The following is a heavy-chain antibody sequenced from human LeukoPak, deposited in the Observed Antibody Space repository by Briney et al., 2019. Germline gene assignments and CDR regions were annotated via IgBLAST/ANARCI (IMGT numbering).Heavy chain of an antibody. CDR2: ISSSSSYI. D-gene: IGHD3-3*01. V-gene: IGHV3-21*04. J-gene: IGHJ4*02. CDR1: GFIFSSYS. Sequence: GGSLRLSCAASGFIFSSYSMNWVRQAPGKGLEWVSSISSSSSYIYYADSVKGRFTISRDNSKNTLYLQMNSLRAEDTAVYYCAKMPAPYYDFWSGYPAAYFDYWGQGTLVTASS. CDR3: AKMPAPYYDFWSGYPAAYFDY.